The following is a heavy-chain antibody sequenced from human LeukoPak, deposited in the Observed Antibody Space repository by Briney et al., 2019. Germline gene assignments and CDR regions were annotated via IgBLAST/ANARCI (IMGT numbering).Heavy chain of an antibody. CDR2: ISGSSRHI. CDR1: GFTFSDYT. Sequence: KPGGSLRLSCAASGFTFSDYTMNWVRQAPGKGLEYVSSISGSSRHIYYADSVKGRFTISRDNTKSSLYLQMNSLRVEDMAVYYCARGYCGGDCYGDWGQGTLVTVSS. D-gene: IGHD2-21*02. J-gene: IGHJ1*01. CDR3: ARGYCGGDCYGD. V-gene: IGHV3-21*01.